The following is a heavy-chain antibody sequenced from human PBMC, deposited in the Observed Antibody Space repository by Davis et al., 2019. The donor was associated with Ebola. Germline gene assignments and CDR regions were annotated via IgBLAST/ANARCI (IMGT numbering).Heavy chain of an antibody. J-gene: IGHJ4*02. Sequence: PGGSLRLSCVVSGFNFDNSWMTWVRQAPGKGLEWVANMGGDGSLKNYVDSVKGRFTISRDNAKNSLYLQMNSLRAEDTAVYYCARDGSNSYFDYWGQGNLVTVSS. CDR3: ARDGSNSYFDY. V-gene: IGHV3-7*01. D-gene: IGHD6-6*01. CDR1: GFNFDNSW. CDR2: MGGDGSLK.